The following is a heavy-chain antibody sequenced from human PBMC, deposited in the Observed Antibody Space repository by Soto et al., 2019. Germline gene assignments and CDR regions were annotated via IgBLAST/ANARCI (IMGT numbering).Heavy chain of an antibody. CDR1: GFPVSSNY. V-gene: IGHV3-66*01. J-gene: IGHJ4*02. D-gene: IGHD3-22*01. CDR2: IYSGASTT. Sequence: PGESLKISCAASGFPVSSNYMSWVRQAPGKGLEWVSVIYSGASTTYYADSVKGRFTISRDSSKNTMYLQMSSLRAEDTAVYYCARGPISYYDYSGHSYYFDYWGQGTLVTVSS. CDR3: ARGPISYYDYSGHSYYFDY.